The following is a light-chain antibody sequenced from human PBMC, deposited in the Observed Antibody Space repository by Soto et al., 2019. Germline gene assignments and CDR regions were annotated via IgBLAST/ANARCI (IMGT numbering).Light chain of an antibody. CDR3: QQYNSYRWT. CDR1: QSVSSY. Sequence: DIQMTQSPSSLSASVGDRVTITCRASQSVSSYLNWYQQKPGKAPKVLIYAASAFQSGVPARFSGSGYGTDFTLTIDSLQPEDFATYYCQQYNSYRWTFGQGTKVDIK. J-gene: IGKJ1*01. CDR2: AAS. V-gene: IGKV1-39*01.